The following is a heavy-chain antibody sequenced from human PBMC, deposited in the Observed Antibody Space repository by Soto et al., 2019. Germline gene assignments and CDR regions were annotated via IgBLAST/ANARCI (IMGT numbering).Heavy chain of an antibody. V-gene: IGHV3-30*03. Sequence: GGSLSLSCAASGFTFSSYAMIWVRRAPGKGLEWVAVICYDGSNKYYADSVKGRFTISRDNSKNTLYLQMNSLRAEDTAVYYCASSAVIAGYYYYGMDVWGQGTTVTVSS. CDR2: ICYDGSNK. CDR1: GFTFSSYA. CDR3: ASSAVIAGYYYYGMDV. J-gene: IGHJ6*02. D-gene: IGHD2-2*01.